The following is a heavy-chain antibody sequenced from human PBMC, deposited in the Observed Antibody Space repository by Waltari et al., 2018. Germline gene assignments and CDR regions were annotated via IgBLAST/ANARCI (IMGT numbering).Heavy chain of an antibody. Sequence: EVQLVESGGDLVQPGGSLRLSCSASGSRFSAYTMNWVRQAPGKGLEWVSYISTGSSPTYYADSVKGRFTISRDNAKNSLYLQMSSLRAEDTALYYCVRDHAYAFDFWGQGTMVTVPS. CDR2: ISTGSSPT. J-gene: IGHJ3*01. V-gene: IGHV3-48*01. CDR3: VRDHAYAFDF. CDR1: GSRFSAYT.